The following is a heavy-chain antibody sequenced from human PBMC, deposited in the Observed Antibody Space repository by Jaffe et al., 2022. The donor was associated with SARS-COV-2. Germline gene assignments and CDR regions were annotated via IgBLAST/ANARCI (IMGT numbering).Heavy chain of an antibody. CDR2: FDPEDGEV. J-gene: IGHJ3*02. D-gene: IGHD2-21*01. Sequence: QVQLVQSGAEVRRAGASVKVSCKVSGYTLKELPIHWVRQAPGKGFEWMGGFDPEDGEVFYSQKLEGRIIMTEDTSLDIAYMELSGLRSEDTAVYYCAYVDSDWALEIWGQGTMVIVSS. CDR1: GYTLKELP. CDR3: AYVDSDWALEI. V-gene: IGHV1-24*01.